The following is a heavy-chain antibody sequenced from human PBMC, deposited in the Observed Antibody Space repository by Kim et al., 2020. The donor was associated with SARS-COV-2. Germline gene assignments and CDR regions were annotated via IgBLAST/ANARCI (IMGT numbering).Heavy chain of an antibody. CDR1: GFTFSSYW. J-gene: IGHJ4*02. CDR3: ARTAVDTAMVTIFTGGPPDQTRKYYFDY. CDR2: IKQDGSEK. Sequence: GGSLRLSCAASGFTFSSYWMSWVRQAPGKGLEWVANIKQDGSEKYYVDSVKGRFTISRDNAKNSLYLQMNSLRAEDTAVYYCARTAVDTAMVTIFTGGPPDQTRKYYFDYWGQGTLVTVSS. V-gene: IGHV3-7*01. D-gene: IGHD5-18*01.